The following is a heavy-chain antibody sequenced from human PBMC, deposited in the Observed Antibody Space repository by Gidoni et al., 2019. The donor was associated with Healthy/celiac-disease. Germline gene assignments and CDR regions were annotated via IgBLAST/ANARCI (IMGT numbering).Heavy chain of an antibody. CDR3: AKAMERYCSSTSCSIPDY. Sequence: EVQLVESGGVVVQPGGSLRLSCAASGVTFDDYAMHWVRQAPGKGLEWVSLISWDGGSTYYADSVKGRFTISRDNSKNSLYLQMNSLRAEDTALYYCAKAMERYCSSTSCSIPDYWGQGTLVTVSS. V-gene: IGHV3-43D*03. CDR2: ISWDGGST. D-gene: IGHD2-2*01. CDR1: GVTFDDYA. J-gene: IGHJ4*02.